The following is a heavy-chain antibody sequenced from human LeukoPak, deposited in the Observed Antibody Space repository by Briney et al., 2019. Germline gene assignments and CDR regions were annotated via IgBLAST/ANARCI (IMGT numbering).Heavy chain of an antibody. CDR2: IYYSGST. Sequence: SETLSLTCTASGDSISSYYWSWIRQPPGKGLEWIGYIYYSGSTNYNPSLKSRVTISVDTSMNQFSLKLSSVTAADTAVYYCARVTPGSSSWYNFDLWGRGTLVTVSS. V-gene: IGHV4-59*01. CDR3: ARVTPGSSSWYNFDL. J-gene: IGHJ2*01. D-gene: IGHD6-13*01. CDR1: GDSISSYY.